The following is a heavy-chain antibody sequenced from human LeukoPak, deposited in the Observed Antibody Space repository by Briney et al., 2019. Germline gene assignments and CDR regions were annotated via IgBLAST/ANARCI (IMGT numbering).Heavy chain of an antibody. Sequence: SVKVSCKASGGTFSSYAISWVRQAPGQGLEWMGGIIPIFGTANYAQKFQGRVTITADESTSTAYMELSSLRSEDTAVYYCATTYPQCGGDCYHFDYWGQGTLVTVSS. CDR1: GGTFSSYA. CDR3: ATTYPQCGGDCYHFDY. J-gene: IGHJ4*02. V-gene: IGHV1-69*13. CDR2: IIPIFGTA. D-gene: IGHD2-21*02.